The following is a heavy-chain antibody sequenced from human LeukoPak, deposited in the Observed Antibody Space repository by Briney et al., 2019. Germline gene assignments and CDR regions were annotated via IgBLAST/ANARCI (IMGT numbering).Heavy chain of an antibody. CDR3: ARDLVGSHTGYSSGAWDY. V-gene: IGHV1-69*05. D-gene: IGHD3-9*01. Sequence: SVKVSCKASGGTFSSYAISWVRQAPGQGLEWMGGIIPIFGTANYAQKFRGRVTMTRDTSTSTVYMELSSLRAEDTAVYYCARDLVGSHTGYSSGAWDYWGQGTLVTVSS. CDR1: GGTFSSYA. J-gene: IGHJ4*02. CDR2: IIPIFGTA.